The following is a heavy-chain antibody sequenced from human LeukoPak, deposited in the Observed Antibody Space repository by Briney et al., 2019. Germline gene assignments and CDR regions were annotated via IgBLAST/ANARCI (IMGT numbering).Heavy chain of an antibody. J-gene: IGHJ4*02. Sequence: SETLSLTCTVSGGSISSYYWSWIRQPPGKGLEWIGYIYYSGSTNYNPSLKSRVTISVDTSKNQFSLKLSSVTAADTAVYYCARRRSYGEYYFDYWGQGTLVTVSS. V-gene: IGHV4-59*12. CDR1: GGSISSYY. D-gene: IGHD5-18*01. CDR2: IYYSGST. CDR3: ARRRSYGEYYFDY.